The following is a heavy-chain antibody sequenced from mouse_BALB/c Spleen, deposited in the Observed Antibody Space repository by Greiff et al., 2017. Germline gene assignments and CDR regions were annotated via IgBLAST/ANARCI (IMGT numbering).Heavy chain of an antibody. CDR3: TRENYRYFDY. CDR1: GFTFSSYT. V-gene: IGHV5-6-4*01. CDR2: ISSGGSYT. Sequence: EVKLMESGGGLVKPGGSLKLSCAASGFTFSSYTMSWVRQTPEKRLEWVATISSGGSYTYYPDSVKGRFTISRDNAKNTLYLQMSSLKSEDTAMYYCTRENYRYFDYWGQGTTLTVSS. J-gene: IGHJ2*01. D-gene: IGHD2-14*01.